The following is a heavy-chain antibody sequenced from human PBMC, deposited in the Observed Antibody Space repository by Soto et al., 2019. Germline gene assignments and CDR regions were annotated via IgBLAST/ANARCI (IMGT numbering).Heavy chain of an antibody. V-gene: IGHV3-53*02. CDR3: ARAGVTPDFFDY. J-gene: IGHJ4*02. CDR1: GFSVRTNY. Sequence: EVQLVETGGGLIQPGGSLRLSCAASGFSVRTNYMTWVRQAPGKGLEWVSVFESCGSIYYAESVKGRFIISRDYAKNTVYLQMNSLRAEDTAVYYCARAGVTPDFFDYWGQGTLVTVSS. D-gene: IGHD2-21*02. CDR2: FESCGSI.